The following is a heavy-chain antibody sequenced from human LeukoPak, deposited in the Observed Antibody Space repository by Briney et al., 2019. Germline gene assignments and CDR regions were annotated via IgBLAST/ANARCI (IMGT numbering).Heavy chain of an antibody. CDR1: GYTFTNYG. D-gene: IGHD6-13*01. CDR3: ARGRSSWYEGNWFDP. J-gene: IGHJ5*02. CDR2: ISAYNGNT. Sequence: ASVTVSCKASGYTFTNYGISWVRQAPGQGVEWMGWISAYNGNTNYAEKLQGRGTMATDPATSTAYMELRSLRSDDTAVYYCARGRSSWYEGNWFDPWGQGTLVTVSS. V-gene: IGHV1-18*01.